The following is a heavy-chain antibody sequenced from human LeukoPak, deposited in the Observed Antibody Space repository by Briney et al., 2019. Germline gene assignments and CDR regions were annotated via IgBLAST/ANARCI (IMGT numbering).Heavy chain of an antibody. D-gene: IGHD5-24*01. CDR2: INSDSGDT. CDR1: GYSFVAYY. J-gene: IGHJ4*02. V-gene: IGHV1-2*02. CDR3: AREASADGHFFDS. Sequence: GASVKVSCKTSGYSFVAYYKHWLRQAPGRRLEWMGRINSDSGDTKFAQKFQGRVTMTRDKSINTVYMEVSRLTSDDTAVYYCAREASADGHFFDSWGQGSLVTVSS.